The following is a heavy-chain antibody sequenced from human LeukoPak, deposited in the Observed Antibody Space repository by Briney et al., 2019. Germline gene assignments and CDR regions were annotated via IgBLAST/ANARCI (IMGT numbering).Heavy chain of an antibody. Sequence: AETLSLTCTVSGGSFSTYYWSWIRQPPGKGLEWIAYIYYSGSTEYNPSLESRVTLSVDTSKNQFSLKLSSVTAADTAVYYCARAVISFGAVIAEGFDSWGQGTLVTISS. CDR1: GGSFSTYY. D-gene: IGHD3-16*02. V-gene: IGHV4-59*01. CDR2: IYYSGST. CDR3: ARAVISFGAVIAEGFDS. J-gene: IGHJ4*02.